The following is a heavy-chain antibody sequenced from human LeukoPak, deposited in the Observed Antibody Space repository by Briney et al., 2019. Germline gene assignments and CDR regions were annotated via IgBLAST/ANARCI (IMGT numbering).Heavy chain of an antibody. CDR1: GFTFDNYA. CDR2: ISWNSGTI. V-gene: IGHV3-9*01. CDR3: ARAYKDRSLAGKKEFFQH. Sequence: PGGSLRLSCAASGFTFDNYAMNWVRHVPGKGLEWISLISWNSGTIGYADSVKGRFTISRDNANNFLYLQMNSLRAEDTALYYCARAYKDRSLAGKKEFFQHWGQGTLVTVS. J-gene: IGHJ1*01. D-gene: IGHD6-19*01.